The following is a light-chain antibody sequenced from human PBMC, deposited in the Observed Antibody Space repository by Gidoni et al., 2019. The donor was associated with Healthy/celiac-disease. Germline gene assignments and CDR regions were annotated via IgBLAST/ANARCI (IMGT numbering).Light chain of an antibody. CDR1: QNVVNY. CDR2: DAS. J-gene: IGKJ1*01. CDR3: HQRSIWHLGT. Sequence: EIVLTPSPATLSLSPGETATLSCRASQNVVNYLAWYQQKPGQAPRLLIYDASNRATGIPARFSGSGSGTDFTLTISSLEPEDFAVYYCHQRSIWHLGTFGQGTKVEIK. V-gene: IGKV3-11*01.